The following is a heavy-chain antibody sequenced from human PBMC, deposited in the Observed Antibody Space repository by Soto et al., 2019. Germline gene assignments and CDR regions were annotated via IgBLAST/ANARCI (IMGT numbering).Heavy chain of an antibody. CDR3: ATSRDYYGSGSYYYYYYYGMDV. D-gene: IGHD3-10*01. CDR2: INPNSGGT. V-gene: IGHV1-2*04. Sequence: GASVKVSCKASGYTFTGYYMHWVRQAPGQGLEWMGWINPNSGGTNYAQKFQGWVTMTRDTSISTAYMELSRLRSDDTAMYYCATSRDYYGSGSYYYYYYYGMDVWGQGTTVTVSS. J-gene: IGHJ6*02. CDR1: GYTFTGYY.